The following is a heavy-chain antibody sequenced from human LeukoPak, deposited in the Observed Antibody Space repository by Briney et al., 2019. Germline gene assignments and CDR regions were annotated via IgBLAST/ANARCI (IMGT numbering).Heavy chain of an antibody. CDR3: VRAVYGSGSRER. CDR2: IYLGGST. Sequence: PSQTLSLTCSVSGGSISSDYWSWIRQPAGKGLEWIGRIYLGGSTNYSPSLKSRVTMSVDTSKNQLSLKLSSVTAADTAVYYCVRAVYGSGSRERWGQGTLVTVSS. J-gene: IGHJ4*02. V-gene: IGHV4-4*07. CDR1: GGSISSDY. D-gene: IGHD3-10*01.